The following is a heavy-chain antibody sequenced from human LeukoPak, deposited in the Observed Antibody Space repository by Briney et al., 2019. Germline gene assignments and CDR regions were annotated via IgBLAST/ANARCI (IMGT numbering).Heavy chain of an antibody. J-gene: IGHJ4*02. CDR1: GFTLSSYE. Sequence: GGSLRLSCEASGFTLSSYEMNWVRQAPGKGLERGSYISSSGSNMNYAESVNGPFTLYRDQGKNSMYLQTNSLRAEDPAVYECARKAAGTGYFDYWGQGTLVTVSS. CDR2: ISSSGSNM. D-gene: IGHD6-13*01. CDR3: ARKAAGTGYFDY. V-gene: IGHV3-48*03.